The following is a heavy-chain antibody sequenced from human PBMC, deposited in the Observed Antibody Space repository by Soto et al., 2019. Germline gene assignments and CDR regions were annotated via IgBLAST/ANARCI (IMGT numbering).Heavy chain of an antibody. D-gene: IGHD6-19*01. CDR1: GFTFSSYA. V-gene: IGHV3-30-3*01. CDR3: ARARGIAVAGFLDY. J-gene: IGHJ4*02. Sequence: QVQLVESGGGVVQPGRSLRLSCAASGFTFSSYAMHWVRQAPGKGLEWVAVISYDGSNKYYAYSVKGRFTISRDNSKNTLYLQMHCLRAEDTAVYYCARARGIAVAGFLDYWGQGTLVTVSS. CDR2: ISYDGSNK.